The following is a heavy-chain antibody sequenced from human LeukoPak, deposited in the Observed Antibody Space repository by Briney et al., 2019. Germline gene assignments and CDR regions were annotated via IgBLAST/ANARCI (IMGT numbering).Heavy chain of an antibody. CDR3: ARHRRDHDFWSGSNPTHYYYYMDV. D-gene: IGHD3-3*01. Sequence: PSETLYLTCSVSGGSISSSTYYWGWIRQPPGNGLEWIGTIYYSGHTYYNPSLKSRVTIFVDTSRNQFSLKLSSVTAADTAVYYCARHRRDHDFWSGSNPTHYYYYMDVWGKGTTVTVSS. J-gene: IGHJ6*03. CDR2: IYYSGHT. CDR1: GGSISSSTYY. V-gene: IGHV4-39*01.